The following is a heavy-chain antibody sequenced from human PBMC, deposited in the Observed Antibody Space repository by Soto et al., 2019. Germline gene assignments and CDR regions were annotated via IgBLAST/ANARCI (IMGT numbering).Heavy chain of an antibody. Sequence: PSETLSLTCSVPTYSISSGFFWGWIRQPPGKGLEWIGSIFYTGDTYYNPSLKSRITMSVDTSRNQFSLKLTSLTAADTAVYYCARDTNSLDTWGQGILVTVSS. J-gene: IGHJ5*02. CDR2: IFYTGDT. CDR1: TYSISSGFF. V-gene: IGHV4-38-2*02. CDR3: ARDTNSLDT. D-gene: IGHD1-1*01.